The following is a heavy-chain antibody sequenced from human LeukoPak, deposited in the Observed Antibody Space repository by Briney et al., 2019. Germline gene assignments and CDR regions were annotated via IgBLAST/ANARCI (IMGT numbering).Heavy chain of an antibody. J-gene: IGHJ6*02. CDR3: ASVAAAGEYYYYYGMDV. D-gene: IGHD6-13*01. Sequence: ASVKVSCKASGYTFTSYDINWVRQATGQGLEWMGWMNPNSGNTGYAQKFQGRVTMTRNTSISTAYMELSSLRSEDTAVYYCASVAAAGEYYYYYGMDVWGQGTTVTVSS. V-gene: IGHV1-8*01. CDR2: MNPNSGNT. CDR1: GYTFTSYD.